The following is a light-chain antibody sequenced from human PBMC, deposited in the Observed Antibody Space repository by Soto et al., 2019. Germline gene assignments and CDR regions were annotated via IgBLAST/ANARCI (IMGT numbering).Light chain of an antibody. J-gene: IGKJ1*01. CDR3: QQYGSSPWT. Sequence: EIVLTQSPGTQSLSPGERATFSCRASQSITKTYLAWYQQKPGQAPRLLIYGISVRATGIPDRFSGSGSGTDFTLTISRLEPEDFAVYYCQQYGSSPWTFGQGTKVDIK. CDR1: QSITKTY. V-gene: IGKV3-20*01. CDR2: GIS.